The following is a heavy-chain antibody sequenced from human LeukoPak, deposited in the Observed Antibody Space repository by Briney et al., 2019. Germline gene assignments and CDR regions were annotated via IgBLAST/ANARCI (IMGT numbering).Heavy chain of an antibody. D-gene: IGHD5-24*01. CDR3: AKRRDGYIDH. V-gene: IGHV3-23*01. Sequence: PGGSLRLSCAASGFTFSSYAMSWVRQAPGKGLEWVSVIVGGGGTTYYADSVKGRFTISRDNSKNTLYLQMNGLRADDTALYYCAKRRDGYIDHWGQGTLVTVSS. J-gene: IGHJ5*02. CDR2: IVGGGGTT. CDR1: GFTFSSYA.